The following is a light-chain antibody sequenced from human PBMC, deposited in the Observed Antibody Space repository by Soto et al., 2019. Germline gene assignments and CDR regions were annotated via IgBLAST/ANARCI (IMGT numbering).Light chain of an antibody. Sequence: QSALTQPASVSGSPGQSITISCTGTSSDVGGYNYVSWYQQHPGKAPKLMIYDVSNRPSGVSNRFSGSKSGNTASLTISGLQAEDEADYYCSSYTSSNTVVFGGETKLTVL. V-gene: IGLV2-14*01. CDR3: SSYTSSNTVV. CDR1: SSDVGGYNY. CDR2: DVS. J-gene: IGLJ2*01.